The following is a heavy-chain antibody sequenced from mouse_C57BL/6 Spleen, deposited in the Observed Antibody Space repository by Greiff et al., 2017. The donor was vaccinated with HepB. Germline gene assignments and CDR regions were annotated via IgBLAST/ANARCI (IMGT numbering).Heavy chain of an antibody. Sequence: QVQLQQSGAELAKPGASVKLSCKASGYTFTSYWMHWVKQRPGQGLEWIGYINPRSGDTKYNQKFKDKATLTADKYSSTAYMQLSSLTYEDSAVYYCARKGLEYFDVWGTGTTVTVSS. CDR3: ARKGLEYFDV. CDR1: GYTFTSYW. J-gene: IGHJ1*03. D-gene: IGHD3-3*01. CDR2: INPRSGDT. V-gene: IGHV1-7*01.